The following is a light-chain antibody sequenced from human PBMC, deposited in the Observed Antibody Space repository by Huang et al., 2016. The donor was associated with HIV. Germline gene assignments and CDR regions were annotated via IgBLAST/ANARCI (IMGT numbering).Light chain of an antibody. V-gene: IGKV1-39*01. CDR1: QSINSY. CDR2: AAS. J-gene: IGKJ1*01. Sequence: DIQMTQSPSSLSASVGDRVTITCRASQSINSYLNWYQQKPEKAPKLLIYAASSLQSGVQSRFSGSGSGTDFTLTISSLQPEDFATYCCQQVYSIPWTFGQGTKVEIK. CDR3: QQVYSIPWT.